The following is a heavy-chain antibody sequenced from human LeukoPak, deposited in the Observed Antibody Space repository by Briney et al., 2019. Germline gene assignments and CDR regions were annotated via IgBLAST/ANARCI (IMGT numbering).Heavy chain of an antibody. J-gene: IGHJ4*02. D-gene: IGHD4-17*01. CDR3: ATMTTVTPFDY. Sequence: GGSLRLSCAASGFTFSSYGMHWVRQAPGKGLERVAVISYDGSNKYYADSVKGRFTISRDNSKNTLYLQMNSLRAEDTAVYYCATMTTVTPFDYWGQGTLVTVSS. CDR1: GFTFSSYG. V-gene: IGHV3-30*03. CDR2: ISYDGSNK.